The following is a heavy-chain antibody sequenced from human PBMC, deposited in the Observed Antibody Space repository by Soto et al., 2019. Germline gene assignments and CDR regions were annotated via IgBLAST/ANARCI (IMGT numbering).Heavy chain of an antibody. Sequence: LILSWAESGFTFSSSGIHRVGQATGKGLEWVAVIWYDGSNKYYADSVKGRFTISRDNSKNTLYLQMNSLRAEDTAVYYCARDYDYVSAYGMDVWGQGTTVTVSS. V-gene: IGHV3-33*01. CDR3: ARDYDYVSAYGMDV. D-gene: IGHD3-16*01. CDR2: IWYDGSNK. J-gene: IGHJ6*02. CDR1: GFTFSSSG.